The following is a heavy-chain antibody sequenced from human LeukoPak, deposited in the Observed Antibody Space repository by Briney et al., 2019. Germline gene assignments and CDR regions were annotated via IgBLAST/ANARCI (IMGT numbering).Heavy chain of an antibody. Sequence: ETLSLTCAVSGYSISSGYYWAWIRQPPGKGLEWVGRIKSKTDGGTTDYAAPVKGRFTISRDDSKNTLYLQMNSLKTEDTAVYYCTTDPSDFWSGYGYWGQGTLVTVSS. V-gene: IGHV3-15*01. D-gene: IGHD3-3*01. CDR2: IKSKTDGGTT. J-gene: IGHJ4*02. CDR1: GYSISSGYY. CDR3: TTDPSDFWSGYGY.